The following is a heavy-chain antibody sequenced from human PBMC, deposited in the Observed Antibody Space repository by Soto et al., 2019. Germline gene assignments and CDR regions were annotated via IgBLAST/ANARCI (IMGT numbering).Heavy chain of an antibody. CDR2: IIPIFGTA. Sequence: ASVKVSCKASGGTFSSYAISWVRQAPGQGLEWMGGIIPIFGTANYAQKFQGRVTITAEESTSTAYMELSSLRSEDTAVYYCARVSHSSYGDDAFDIWGQGTMVTVSS. CDR1: GGTFSSYA. J-gene: IGHJ3*02. D-gene: IGHD6-19*01. V-gene: IGHV1-69*13. CDR3: ARVSHSSYGDDAFDI.